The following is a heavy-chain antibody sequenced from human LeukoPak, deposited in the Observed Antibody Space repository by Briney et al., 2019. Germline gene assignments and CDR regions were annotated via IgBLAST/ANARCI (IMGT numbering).Heavy chain of an antibody. CDR3: ARPYCSSTSCYDWFDP. V-gene: IGHV1-69*13. CDR2: IIPIFGTA. D-gene: IGHD2-2*01. Sequence: ASVKVSCKASGGTFSSYAISWERQAPEQGLEWMGGIIPIFGTANYAQKFQGRVTITADESTSTAYMELSSLRSEDTAVYYCARPYCSSTSCYDWFDPWGQGTLVTVSS. J-gene: IGHJ5*02. CDR1: GGTFSSYA.